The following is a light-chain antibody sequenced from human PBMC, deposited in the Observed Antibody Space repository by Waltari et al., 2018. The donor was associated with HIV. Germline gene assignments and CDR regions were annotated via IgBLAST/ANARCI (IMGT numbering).Light chain of an antibody. CDR1: NIGAGYD. V-gene: IGLV1-40*01. CDR2: GNS. Sequence: QSELTQPPSVSAAPGQRVTISNIGAGYDVHWYQQVPGRAPKVVIYGNSNRPSGVPDRFSGSKSGSSASLVITGLQSEDEADYYCQSYDSNLSGLFGGGTKVTVL. J-gene: IGLJ2*01. CDR3: QSYDSNLSGL.